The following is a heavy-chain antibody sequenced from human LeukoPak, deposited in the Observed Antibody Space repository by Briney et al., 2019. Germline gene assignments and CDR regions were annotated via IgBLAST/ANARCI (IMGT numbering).Heavy chain of an antibody. J-gene: IGHJ5*02. D-gene: IGHD3-16*01. V-gene: IGHV3-23*01. CDR2: IGSSGDST. CDR3: AKGDQKGPPGNWFDP. CDR1: GFTFSSYP. Sequence: GGPLRLSCAASGFTFSSYPMSWVRQAPGKGLEGFSTIGSSGDSTYADSVKGRFTISRDNSTNTLYLQMNTLRAEDTAVYCCAKGDQKGPPGNWFDPWGQGTLVTVSS.